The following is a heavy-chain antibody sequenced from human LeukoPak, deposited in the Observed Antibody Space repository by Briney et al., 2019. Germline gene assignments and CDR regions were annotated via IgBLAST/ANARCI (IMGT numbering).Heavy chain of an antibody. V-gene: IGHV1-2*02. J-gene: IGHJ5*02. Sequence: ASVKVSCKASGYTLTGYYMHWVRQAPGQGLEWMGWINPNSGGTNYAQKFQGRVTMTRDTSISTAYMELSRLRSDDTAVYYCARVCSSTSCSFDPWGQGTLVTVSS. D-gene: IGHD2-2*01. CDR1: GYTLTGYY. CDR3: ARVCSSTSCSFDP. CDR2: INPNSGGT.